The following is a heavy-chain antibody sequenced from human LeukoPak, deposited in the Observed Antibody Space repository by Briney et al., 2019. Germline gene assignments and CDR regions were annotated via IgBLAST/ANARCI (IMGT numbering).Heavy chain of an antibody. Sequence: ASVKVSCKASGYTFTSYYMHWVRQAPGQGPEWMGIINPSGGSTSYAQKFQGRVTMTRDTSTSTVYMELSSLRSEDTAVYYCASEYYYDSRTSKETRQDWGQGTLVTVSS. CDR2: INPSGGST. J-gene: IGHJ4*02. CDR1: GYTFTSYY. D-gene: IGHD3-22*01. V-gene: IGHV1-46*01. CDR3: ASEYYYDSRTSKETRQD.